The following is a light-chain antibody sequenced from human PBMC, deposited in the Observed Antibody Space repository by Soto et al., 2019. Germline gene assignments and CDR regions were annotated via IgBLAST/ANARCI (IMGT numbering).Light chain of an antibody. Sequence: DIQMTQSPSSLSASVGDRVTITCRASQNIDVFLNWYQQKPGKAPKLLIYTASSLQSGVPSRFSGSRSGTDFTLTISSLQPEDFATYCCQQSYNTLHTFGQGTKLEVK. V-gene: IGKV1-39*01. J-gene: IGKJ2*01. CDR2: TAS. CDR3: QQSYNTLHT. CDR1: QNIDVF.